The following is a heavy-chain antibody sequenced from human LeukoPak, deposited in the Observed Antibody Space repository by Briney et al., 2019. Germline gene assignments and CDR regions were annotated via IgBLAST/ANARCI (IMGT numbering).Heavy chain of an antibody. CDR1: GFSLSTSSVG. J-gene: IGHJ5*02. Sequence: SGPTLVKPTQTLTLTCTLSGFSLSTSSVGVAWIRQPPGEALEWLALIYWDDDKRYSPSLKTRLTITKDTSKNQVVLTMTDMDPVDTATYYCAHTRLYYYGSVTYYKPFDPWGQGTLVTVSS. V-gene: IGHV2-5*02. CDR3: AHTRLYYYGSVTYYKPFDP. CDR2: IYWDDDK. D-gene: IGHD3-10*01.